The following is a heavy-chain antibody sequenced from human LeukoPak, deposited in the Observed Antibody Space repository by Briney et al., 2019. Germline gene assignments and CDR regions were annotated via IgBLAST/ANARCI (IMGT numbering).Heavy chain of an antibody. Sequence: PGGSLRLSCAGSGFPVSSNYMSWVRQAPGKGLEWVSVIYRDDTTYYTDSVKGRFTIFRDNSKNKLYLQMNSLRDDDTAVYYCARAPYGVGYTAERDYWGKGTLVTVST. D-gene: IGHD3-16*02. CDR3: ARAPYGVGYTAERDY. J-gene: IGHJ4*02. CDR1: GFPVSSNY. CDR2: IYRDDTT. V-gene: IGHV3-53*01.